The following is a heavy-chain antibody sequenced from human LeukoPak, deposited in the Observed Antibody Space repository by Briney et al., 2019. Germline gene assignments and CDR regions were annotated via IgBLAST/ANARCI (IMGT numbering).Heavy chain of an antibody. D-gene: IGHD4-11*01. CDR1: GGSISSSSYY. J-gene: IGHJ5*02. Sequence: SETLSLTCTVSGGSISSSSYYWGWIRQPPGKGLEWIGSIYYSGSTYYNPSLKSRVTISVDTSKNQFSLKLSSVTAADTAVYYCARLNYKGSWFDPWGQGTLVTVSS. CDR3: ARLNYKGSWFDP. V-gene: IGHV4-39*01. CDR2: IYYSGST.